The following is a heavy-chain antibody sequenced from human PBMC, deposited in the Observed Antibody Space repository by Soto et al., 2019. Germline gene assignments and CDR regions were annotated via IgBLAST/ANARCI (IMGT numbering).Heavy chain of an antibody. CDR3: AREGPPCVHYVY. J-gene: IGHJ4*02. Sequence: ASVKVSCKASGYTFTSDGISWVRQAPGQGLEGMGWISAYNGNTNYAQKLQGRVTMTTDTPTSTAYMGLRSLKSTDTPVFYCAREGPPCVHYVYWGRGTLVPVSP. V-gene: IGHV1-18*01. D-gene: IGHD4-17*01. CDR1: GYTFTSDG. CDR2: ISAYNGNT.